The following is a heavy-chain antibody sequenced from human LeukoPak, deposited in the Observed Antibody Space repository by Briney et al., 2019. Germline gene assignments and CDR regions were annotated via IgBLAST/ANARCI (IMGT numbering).Heavy chain of an antibody. CDR2: IYYSGST. CDR1: GGSISSSSYY. CDR3: ARALRAVAGNFDY. V-gene: IGHV4-39*01. D-gene: IGHD6-19*01. J-gene: IGHJ4*02. Sequence: PSETLSLTCTVSGGSISSSSYYWGWIRQPPGKGLEWIGSIYYSGSTYYNPPLKSRVTISVDTSKNQFSLKLSSVTAADTAVYYCARALRAVAGNFDYWGQGTLVTVSS.